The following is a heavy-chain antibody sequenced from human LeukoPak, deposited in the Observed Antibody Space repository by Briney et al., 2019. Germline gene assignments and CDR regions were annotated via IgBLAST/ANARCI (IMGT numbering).Heavy chain of an antibody. CDR1: GYTFTSYY. D-gene: IGHD2-2*01. CDR3: ARDNCSSTSCYALWFDP. CDR2: INPSGGST. J-gene: IGHJ5*02. Sequence: GASVKVSCKASGYTFTSYYMHWVRQAPGQGLEWMGIINPSGGSTSYAQKFQGRVTMTRDMSTSTVYMELSSLRSEDTAAYYCARDNCSSTSCYALWFDPWGQGTLVTVSS. V-gene: IGHV1-46*01.